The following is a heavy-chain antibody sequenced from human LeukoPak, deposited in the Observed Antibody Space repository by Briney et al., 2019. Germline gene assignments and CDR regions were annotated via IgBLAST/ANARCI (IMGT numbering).Heavy chain of an antibody. D-gene: IGHD3-10*01. V-gene: IGHV3-11*01. CDR2: ISGSGSDI. J-gene: IGHJ4*02. Sequence: PGGSLRLSCVVSGFSISVSEFSISDSYMTWIRQTPGKGLEWLAYISGSGSDIYFADSVKGRFTISRDNAKNSLYLQMNSLRAEDTAVYYCARERTATMVRGVLNTWGQGTLVTVSS. CDR1: GFSISVSEFSISDSY. CDR3: ARERTATMVRGVLNT.